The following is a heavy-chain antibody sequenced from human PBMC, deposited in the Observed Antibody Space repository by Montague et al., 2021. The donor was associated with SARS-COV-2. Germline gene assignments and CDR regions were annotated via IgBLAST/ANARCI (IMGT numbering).Heavy chain of an antibody. V-gene: IGHV4-34*12. CDR1: GESYNPWGQSFNNYH. Sequence: SETLSLTCAVYGESYNPWGQSFNNYHRGWIRQSQGKGLEWIGDIKRGDAKYNPSLRSRVTISADTAKQQFSLMLTSVTAADTAVYYCAGRPAPLPHLDWSQRYFDYCGLDVWGQGTAVIVS. J-gene: IGHJ6*02. CDR3: AGRPAPLPHLDWSQRYFDYCGLDV. D-gene: IGHD3/OR15-3a*01. CDR2: IKRGDA.